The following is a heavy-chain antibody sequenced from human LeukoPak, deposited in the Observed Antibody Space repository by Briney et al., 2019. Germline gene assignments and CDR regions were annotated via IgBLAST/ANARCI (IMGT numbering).Heavy chain of an antibody. CDR2: IYSSGST. J-gene: IGHJ6*03. CDR3: ARDTCGHSSGRGVGHMDV. V-gene: IGHV4-61*02. CDR1: GGSISSSSYY. D-gene: IGHD6-25*01. Sequence: SETLSLTCTVSGGSISSSSYYWRWIRQPAGKGLEWIGRIYSSGSTNQNPSLKSRVTMSVDTSKNQFSLKLNSMTAADTAVYYCARDTCGHSSGRGVGHMDVWGKGTTVTVSS.